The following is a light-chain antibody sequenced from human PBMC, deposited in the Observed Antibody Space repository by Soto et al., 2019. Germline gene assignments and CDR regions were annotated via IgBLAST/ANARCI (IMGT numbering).Light chain of an antibody. CDR1: SSDVGGYNY. CDR3: SSYAGSRVV. Sequence: QSVLTQPPSASGSPGQSVTISCTGTSSDVGGYNYVSWYQQYPGKAPKLMIYEVNKRPSGVPDRFSGSKSGNTASLTVSGLQAEDEADYYCSSYAGSRVVFGGGTKLTVL. V-gene: IGLV2-8*01. J-gene: IGLJ2*01. CDR2: EVN.